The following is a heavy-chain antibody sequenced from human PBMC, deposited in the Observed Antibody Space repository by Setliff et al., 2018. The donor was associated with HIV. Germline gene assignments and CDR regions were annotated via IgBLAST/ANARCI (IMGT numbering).Heavy chain of an antibody. V-gene: IGHV3-23*01. J-gene: IGHJ4*02. CDR2: ISSSDATT. D-gene: IGHD6-13*01. CDR1: GFTFSSYA. CDR3: ARGGTYSSSWAITPTDY. Sequence: GGSLRLSCVGSGFTFSSYAMSWVRQAPGKGLEWVSSISSSDATTYYVDSVKGRFAISRDNSKNTLHLQMNSLRVEDTAVYYCARGGTYSSSWAITPTDYWGQGTLVTVSS.